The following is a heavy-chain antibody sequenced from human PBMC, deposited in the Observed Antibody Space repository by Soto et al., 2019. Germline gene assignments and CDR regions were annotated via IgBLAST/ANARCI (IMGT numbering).Heavy chain of an antibody. CDR2: INHSGST. CDR3: ARASYDILTGYYPNFDY. Sequence: PSETLSLTCAVYGGSFSGYYWSWIRQPPGKGLEWIGEINHSGSTNYNPSLKSRVTISVDTSKNQFSLKLSSVTAADTALYYCARASYDILTGYYPNFDYWGQGTLVTVS. J-gene: IGHJ4*02. D-gene: IGHD3-9*01. V-gene: IGHV4-34*01. CDR1: GGSFSGYY.